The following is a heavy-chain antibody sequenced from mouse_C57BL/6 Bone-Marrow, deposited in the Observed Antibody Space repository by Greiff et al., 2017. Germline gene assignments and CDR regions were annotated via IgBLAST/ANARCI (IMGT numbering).Heavy chain of an antibody. J-gene: IGHJ4*01. D-gene: IGHD1-1*01. CDR3: ARYLIYYYGSRFLGYYAMDY. V-gene: IGHV7-3*01. CDR2: IRNKANGYTT. Sequence: EVKVVESGGGLVQPGGSLSLSCAASGFTFSDYYMSWVRQPPGKALEWLGFIRNKANGYTTEYSASVKGRFTISRDNSQSILYLQMNALRAEDSATYYCARYLIYYYGSRFLGYYAMDYWGQGTSVTVSS. CDR1: GFTFSDYY.